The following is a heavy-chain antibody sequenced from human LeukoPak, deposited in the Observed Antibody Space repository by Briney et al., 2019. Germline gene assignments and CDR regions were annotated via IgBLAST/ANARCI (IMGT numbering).Heavy chain of an antibody. D-gene: IGHD3-10*01. CDR1: GGSISSGDYY. Sequence: SQTLSLTCTVSGGSISSGDYYWSWIRQPPGKGLEWIGYIYYSGSTYYNPSLKSRVTISVDTSKNQFSLKLSSVTAADTAVYYCARGKLVWFGVNYFDYWGQGTLVTVSS. V-gene: IGHV4-30-4*01. J-gene: IGHJ4*02. CDR3: ARGKLVWFGVNYFDY. CDR2: IYYSGST.